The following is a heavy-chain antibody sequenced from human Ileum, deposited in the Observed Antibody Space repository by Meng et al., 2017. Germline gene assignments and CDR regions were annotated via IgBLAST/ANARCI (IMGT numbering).Heavy chain of an antibody. J-gene: IGHJ4*02. Sequence: GESLKISCKGSGYIFTNYWIGWVRQMPGKGLEWMGIIWPDDSDVRYSPAIQGQVTISADKSVSTAYLQWSSLKASDTAIYFCARKGKNSNRIYYFDYWGQGTLVTGAS. CDR3: ARKGKNSNRIYYFDY. V-gene: IGHV5-51*01. CDR2: IWPDDSDV. D-gene: IGHD2-15*01. CDR1: GYIFTNYW.